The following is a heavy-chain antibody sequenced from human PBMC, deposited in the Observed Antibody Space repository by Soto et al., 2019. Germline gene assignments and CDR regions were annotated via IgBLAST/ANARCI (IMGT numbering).Heavy chain of an antibody. CDR2: INAGNGNT. CDR3: ARDGNYYGSGSPTH. J-gene: IGHJ4*02. Sequence: ASVKVSCKASGYTFTSYAMHWVRQAPGQRLEWMGWINAGNGNTKYSQKFQVRVTITRDTSASTAYMELSSLRSEDTAVYYCARDGNYYGSGSPTHWGQGTLVTVSS. D-gene: IGHD3-10*01. V-gene: IGHV1-3*01. CDR1: GYTFTSYA.